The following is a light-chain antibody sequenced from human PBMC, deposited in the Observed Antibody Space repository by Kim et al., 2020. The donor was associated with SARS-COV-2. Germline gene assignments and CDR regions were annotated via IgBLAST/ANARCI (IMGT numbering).Light chain of an antibody. V-gene: IGLV2-14*03. Sequence: GQSINISCTGTSSDVGGYNCVSWYQQHPGKAPKLMIYDVSNRPSGVSNRFSGSKSGNTASLTISGLQAEDEADYYCSSYTSSSTVVFGGGTQLTVL. CDR3: SSYTSSSTVV. J-gene: IGLJ2*01. CDR2: DVS. CDR1: SSDVGGYNC.